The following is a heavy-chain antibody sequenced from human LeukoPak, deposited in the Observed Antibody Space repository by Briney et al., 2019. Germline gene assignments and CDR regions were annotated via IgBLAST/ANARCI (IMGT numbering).Heavy chain of an antibody. D-gene: IGHD3-3*01. J-gene: IGHJ4*02. CDR1: GGSFSGYY. Sequence: SETLSLTCAVYGGSFSGYYWSWIRQPPGKGLEWIGEINHSGSTNYNPSLKSRVTISVDTSKIQFSLKLSSVTAADTAVYYCARHGGFWSGSYFDYWGQGTLVTVSS. CDR2: INHSGST. CDR3: ARHGGFWSGSYFDY. V-gene: IGHV4-34*01.